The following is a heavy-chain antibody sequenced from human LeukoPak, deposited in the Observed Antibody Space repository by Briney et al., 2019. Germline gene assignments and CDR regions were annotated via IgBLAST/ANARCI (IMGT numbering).Heavy chain of an antibody. J-gene: IGHJ4*02. CDR3: ARSVGSLYCSGGSCYSVGY. CDR2: IYYSRST. Sequence: PSETLSLTCTVSGGSISSSSYYWGWIRQPPGKGLEWIGSIYYSRSTYYNPSLKSRVTISVDTSKNQFSLKLSSVTAADTAVYYCARSVGSLYCSGGSCYSVGYWGQGTLVTVSS. CDR1: GGSISSSSYY. V-gene: IGHV4-39*01. D-gene: IGHD2-15*01.